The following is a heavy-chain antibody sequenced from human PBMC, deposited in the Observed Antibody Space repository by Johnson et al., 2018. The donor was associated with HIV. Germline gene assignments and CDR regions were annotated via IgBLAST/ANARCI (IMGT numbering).Heavy chain of an antibody. CDR1: GFTVSSNY. CDR2: IYSGGST. V-gene: IGHV3-66*01. Sequence: VQLVESGGGLVQPGGSLRLSCAASGFTVSSNYMSWVRQAPGKGLEWVSVIYSGGSTYYAASVKCRFPIPRDNSKNTLYLQMNSLRAEDTAVYYCARELRIAARGLAFDIWGQGTMVTVSS. CDR3: ARELRIAARGLAFDI. D-gene: IGHD6-6*01. J-gene: IGHJ3*02.